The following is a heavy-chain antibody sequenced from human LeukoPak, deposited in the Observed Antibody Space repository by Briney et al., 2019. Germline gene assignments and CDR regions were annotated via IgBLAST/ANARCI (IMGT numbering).Heavy chain of an antibody. J-gene: IGHJ3*02. CDR1: GFTFYKYA. CDR3: VKDVPRDDSTTPHRRISYRRSYDFDI. V-gene: IGHV3-64D*09. D-gene: IGHD2-2*01. Sequence: AGSLRLSCSASGFTFYKYARQWVGQAPGKGMEYVSAISSNGGSTDYADSVNGRFIISIDNFKNTMDLQKNSLRTEHTAVYYCVKDVPRDDSTTPHRRISYRRSYDFDIWGQGTMVTVSS. CDR2: ISSNGGST.